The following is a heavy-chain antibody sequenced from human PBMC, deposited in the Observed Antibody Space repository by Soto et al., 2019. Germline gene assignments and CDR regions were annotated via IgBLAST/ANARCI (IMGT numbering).Heavy chain of an antibody. V-gene: IGHV3-15*01. J-gene: IGHJ6*02. Sequence: EVQLVESGGGLVKPGGSLRLSCAASGFTFNNAWMSWVRQAPGKGLEWVGRIKSKTDGATTDYPAPVKDRFTISRDDSKNTLYLQMNSLKTEDTAVYYCTILNYGVDVWGQGTTVTVSS. CDR1: GFTFNNAW. CDR3: TILNYGVDV. CDR2: IKSKTDGATT.